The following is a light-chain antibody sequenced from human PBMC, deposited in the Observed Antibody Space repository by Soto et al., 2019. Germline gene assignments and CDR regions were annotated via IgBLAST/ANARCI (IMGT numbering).Light chain of an antibody. Sequence: DSQMTQARASLAASVVDIFTITCPASQSISSYLNWYQQKPGKAPKPLIYAASSLQSGVPSRFSGSGSGTDFTLTISSLQPEDFATYYCQQSYSTPPTFGQGTKVDIK. V-gene: IGKV1-39*01. J-gene: IGKJ1*01. CDR3: QQSYSTPPT. CDR1: QSISSY. CDR2: AAS.